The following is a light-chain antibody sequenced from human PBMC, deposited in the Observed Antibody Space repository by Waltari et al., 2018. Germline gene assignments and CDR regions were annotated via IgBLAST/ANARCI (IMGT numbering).Light chain of an antibody. CDR3: LVWHSTIDHQGV. CDR2: YDS. V-gene: IGLV3-21*04. Sequence: SYVVTQSPSVSVAPGETARITCGGDNIGSKSVHWYQQRPGQAPVLVISYDSDRPSGIPERFPGSNSGNTATLTISGVEAEDDADYYCLVWHSTIDHQGVFGGGTKLTVL. J-gene: IGLJ2*01. CDR1: NIGSKS.